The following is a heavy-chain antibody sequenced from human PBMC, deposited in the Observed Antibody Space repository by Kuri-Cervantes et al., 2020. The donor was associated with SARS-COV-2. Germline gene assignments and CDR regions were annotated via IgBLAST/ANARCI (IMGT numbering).Heavy chain of an antibody. CDR1: GFTLSDYA. CDR3: ARETLVVAAGRTIRGGFDS. D-gene: IGHD2-2*01. Sequence: GESPKISCAASGFTLSDYALHWVRQAPGKGLEWLAVISYDGSNADSVKGRFTISRNNSQNTLFLQINSLRAEDTAVYYGARETLVVAAGRTIRGGFDSWGQGTLVTVSS. CDR2: ISYDGSN. V-gene: IGHV3-30*04. J-gene: IGHJ5*01.